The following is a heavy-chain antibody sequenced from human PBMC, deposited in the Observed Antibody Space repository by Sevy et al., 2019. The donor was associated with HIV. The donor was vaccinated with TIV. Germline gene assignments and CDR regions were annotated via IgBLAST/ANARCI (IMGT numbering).Heavy chain of an antibody. CDR3: ARDPNPYGEAWFDP. Sequence: GGSLRLSFAASGFTFSSYAMHWVRQAPGKGLEWVAVISYDGSNKYYADSVKGRFTISRDNSKNTLYLQMNSLRAEDTAVYYCARDPNPYGEAWFDPWGQGTLVTVSS. V-gene: IGHV3-30*04. CDR2: ISYDGSNK. D-gene: IGHD4-17*01. CDR1: GFTFSSYA. J-gene: IGHJ5*02.